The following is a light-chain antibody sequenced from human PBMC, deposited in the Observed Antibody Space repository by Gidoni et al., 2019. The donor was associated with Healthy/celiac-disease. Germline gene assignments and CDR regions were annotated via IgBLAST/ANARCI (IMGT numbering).Light chain of an antibody. Sequence: IQMTQSPSSLSASVGDRVTITCRASQSIISYLNWYQQKPGKAPKHLIYAASSLQSGVPSRFSGSGSGTDFTLTISSLQPEDFATYYCQQSYSSPRETFGPGTKVDIK. CDR2: AAS. V-gene: IGKV1-39*01. J-gene: IGKJ3*01. CDR1: QSIISY. CDR3: QQSYSSPRET.